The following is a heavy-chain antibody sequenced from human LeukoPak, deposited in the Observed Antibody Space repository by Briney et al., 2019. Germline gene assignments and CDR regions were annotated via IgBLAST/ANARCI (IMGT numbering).Heavy chain of an antibody. D-gene: IGHD3-10*01. CDR3: ARERGEITMVRGVSASYYYYMGV. J-gene: IGHJ6*03. V-gene: IGHV3-23*01. CDR2: ISGSGDTT. CDR1: RFTFSSYA. Sequence: GGSLGLSCAASRFTFSSYAMSWVRQAPGKGLEWVSTISGSGDTTYYADSVKGRFTISRDNSKNTLYLQMSSLRAEDTAVYYCARERGEITMVRGVSASYYYYMGVWGKGTTVTISS.